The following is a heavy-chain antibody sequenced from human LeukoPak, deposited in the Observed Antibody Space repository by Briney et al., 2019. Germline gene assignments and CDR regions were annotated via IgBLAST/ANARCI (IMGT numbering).Heavy chain of an antibody. CDR3: ARYSFQFTNSPLYHDAFDI. V-gene: IGHV3-66*01. CDR1: GFSVSTNY. D-gene: IGHD2-2*01. CDR2: MSSGGAT. J-gene: IGHJ3*02. Sequence: GGSLRLSCAASGFSVSTNYMAWGRQAPGKGLEWVSIMSSGGATYYVDSVKGRFTLSRDTSKNTLFLQMNSLRAEDTAVYFCARYSFQFTNSPLYHDAFDIWGQGMMVTVSS.